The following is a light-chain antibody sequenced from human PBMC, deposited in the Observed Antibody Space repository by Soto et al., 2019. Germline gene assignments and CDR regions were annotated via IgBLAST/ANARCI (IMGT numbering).Light chain of an antibody. CDR1: QSVRSSH. V-gene: IGKV3-20*01. Sequence: EMVLTQSPGTLSLSPGERATLSCRASQSVRSSHLAWYQQMPGQAPRLLIYGASNRATGIPGRFSGSGSGTDFTLTISRLEPEDFAVYYCQQYSSSPLTFGGGTKVDIK. CDR2: GAS. CDR3: QQYSSSPLT. J-gene: IGKJ4*01.